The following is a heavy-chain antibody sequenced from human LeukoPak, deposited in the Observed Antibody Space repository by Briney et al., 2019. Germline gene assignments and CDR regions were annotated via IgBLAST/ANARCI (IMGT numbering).Heavy chain of an antibody. CDR2: IYPGDSDT. CDR1: GYSFTSYW. CDR3: ARHTEWYHAPDYYYYGMDV. V-gene: IGHV5-51*01. Sequence: GESLKISCKGSGYSFTSYWIGWVRQMPGKGLEWMGIIYPGDSDTRYSPSFQGQVTISADKSISTAYLQWSSLKASDTAMYYCARHTEWYHAPDYYYYGMDVWGQGTTVTVSS. J-gene: IGHJ6*02. D-gene: IGHD3-3*01.